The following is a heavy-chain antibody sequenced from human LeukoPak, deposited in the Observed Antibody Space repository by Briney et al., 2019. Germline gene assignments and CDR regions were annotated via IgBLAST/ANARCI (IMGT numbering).Heavy chain of an antibody. CDR1: GGSISSGTYY. CDR3: ARGVDGSGNYDRPSFDY. Sequence: SETLSLTCTVSGGSISSGTYYWNWIRQPAGTGLEWIGRIYTSGSTNYNPSLKSRVTISVDTSKNQFSLKLSSVTAADTAVYYCARGVDGSGNYDRPSFDYWGQGTLVTVSS. V-gene: IGHV4-61*02. CDR2: IYTSGST. D-gene: IGHD3-10*01. J-gene: IGHJ4*02.